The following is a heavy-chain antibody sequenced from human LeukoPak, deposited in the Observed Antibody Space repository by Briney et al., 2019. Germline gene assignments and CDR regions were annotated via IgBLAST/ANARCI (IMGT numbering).Heavy chain of an antibody. D-gene: IGHD1-26*01. CDR3: ARAEGIVGASPGFDP. V-gene: IGHV1-18*01. J-gene: IGHJ5*02. Sequence: GASVKVSCKASGYTFTSYGISWVRQAPGQGLEWMGWISAYNGNTHYAQKLQGRVTMTRDTSTSTVYMELSSLRSEDTAVYYCARAEGIVGASPGFDPWGQGTLVTVSS. CDR1: GYTFTSYG. CDR2: ISAYNGNT.